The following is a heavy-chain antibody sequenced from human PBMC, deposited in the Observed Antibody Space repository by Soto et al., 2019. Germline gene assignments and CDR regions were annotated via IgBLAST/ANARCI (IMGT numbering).Heavy chain of an antibody. CDR1: GYSFMKYG. CDR3: AREASVLIPAAQPSRFDS. D-gene: IGHD2-2*01. J-gene: IGHJ4*02. V-gene: IGHV1-18*01. Sequence: GASLKVSCKGFGYSFMKYGINWVRQAPGQGLEWVGWISPYSGYTHSAQKFHGRLTLTTDTAASTAYMELRILRSADTALYYCAREASVLIPAAQPSRFDSWSQGTLVTVSS. CDR2: ISPYSGYT.